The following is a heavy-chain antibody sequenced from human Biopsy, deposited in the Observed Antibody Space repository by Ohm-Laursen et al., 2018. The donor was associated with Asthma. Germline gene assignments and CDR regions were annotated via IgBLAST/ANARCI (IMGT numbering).Heavy chain of an antibody. J-gene: IGHJ6*02. D-gene: IGHD1-26*01. V-gene: IGHV3-7*01. Sequence: SLRLSCAASGFTFSSYWMSWGRQAPGKGLEWVANIKQDGSEKYYVDSVKGRFTISRDNAKNSLYLQMNSLRAEDTAVYYCARDSAEWELLRYYYYGMDVWGQGTTVTVSS. CDR2: IKQDGSEK. CDR3: ARDSAEWELLRYYYYGMDV. CDR1: GFTFSSYW.